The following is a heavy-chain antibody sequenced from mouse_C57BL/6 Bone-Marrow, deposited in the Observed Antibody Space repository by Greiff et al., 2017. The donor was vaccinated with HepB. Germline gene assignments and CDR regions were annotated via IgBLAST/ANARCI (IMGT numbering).Heavy chain of an antibody. Sequence: VQLQQPGAELVRPGSSVKLSCKASGYTFTSYWMDWVKQRPGQGLEWIGNIYPSDSETHYNQKFKDKATLTVDKSSSTAYMQLSSLTSEDSAVYYCARRETAQATFDYWGQGTTLTVSS. J-gene: IGHJ2*01. CDR3: ARRETAQATFDY. V-gene: IGHV1-61*01. CDR2: IYPSDSET. D-gene: IGHD3-2*02. CDR1: GYTFTSYW.